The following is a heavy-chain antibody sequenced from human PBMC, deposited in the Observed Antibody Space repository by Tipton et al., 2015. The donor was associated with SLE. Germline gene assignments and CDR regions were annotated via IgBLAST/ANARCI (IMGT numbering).Heavy chain of an antibody. CDR2: IYSGGST. CDR1: GFTVSSNY. J-gene: IGHJ4*02. V-gene: IGHV3-53*01. CDR3: ARTGGFRSFDY. Sequence: GFLRLSCAASGFTVSSNYMSWVRQAPGKGLEWVSVIYSGGSTYYADSVKGRFTISRDNSKNALYLQMNSLTAEDTAVYYCARTGGFRSFDYWGQGTLVTVSS. D-gene: IGHD3-16*01.